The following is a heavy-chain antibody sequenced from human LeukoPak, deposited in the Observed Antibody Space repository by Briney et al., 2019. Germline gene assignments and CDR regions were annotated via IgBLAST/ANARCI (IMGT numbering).Heavy chain of an antibody. Sequence: GGSLRLSCAASGLTFSSYGMHWVRQAPGKGLEWVAVISYDGSSKYYADSVKGRFTISRDNSKNTLYLQMNSLRAEDTAVYYCAKVSGVLRYFDWLSTPPYYFDYWGQGTLVTVSS. CDR3: AKVSGVLRYFDWLSTPPYYFDY. V-gene: IGHV3-30*18. CDR2: ISYDGSSK. CDR1: GLTFSSYG. J-gene: IGHJ4*02. D-gene: IGHD3-9*01.